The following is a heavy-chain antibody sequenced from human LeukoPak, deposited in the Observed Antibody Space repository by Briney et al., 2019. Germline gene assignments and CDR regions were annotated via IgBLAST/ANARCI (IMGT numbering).Heavy chain of an antibody. Sequence: GGSLRLSCAASEFTFNRYTMAWVRQAPGKGLDWVSSISSSGHYIYYADSLKGRFTMSRDNANNLLYLQMNSLRVEDTAVYCCARAVVPSAIEEAFDIWGQGTMVTVSS. CDR1: EFTFNRYT. CDR3: ARAVVPSAIEEAFDI. V-gene: IGHV3-21*01. CDR2: ISSSGHYI. J-gene: IGHJ3*02. D-gene: IGHD2-2*02.